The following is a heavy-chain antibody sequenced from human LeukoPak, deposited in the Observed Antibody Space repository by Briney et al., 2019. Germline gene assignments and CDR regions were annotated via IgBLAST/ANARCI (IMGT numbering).Heavy chain of an antibody. Sequence: PSETLSLTCTVSGGSISSYFCTWIRQPAGKGLEGIGRIHTSGSTNYNPSLKSRVTMSVDTSKNQFSLKLSSVTAADTAVYYCARDPEGHGNYFDYWGQGALVTVSS. J-gene: IGHJ4*02. V-gene: IGHV4-4*07. CDR3: ARDPEGHGNYFDY. CDR2: IHTSGST. CDR1: GGSISSYF. D-gene: IGHD1-14*01.